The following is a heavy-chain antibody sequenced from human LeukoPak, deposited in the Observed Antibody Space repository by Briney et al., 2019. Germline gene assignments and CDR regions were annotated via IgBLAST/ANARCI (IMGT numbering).Heavy chain of an antibody. Sequence: GGSLRLSCAASGFTFSSYSMNWVRQAPGKGLEWVSSISSSSSYIYYADSVKGRFTISRDNAKSSLYLQMNSLRAEDTAVYYCSRVRPGDSFGFMYFDNWGQGTLVTVSS. CDR2: ISSSSSYI. CDR3: SRVRPGDSFGFMYFDN. V-gene: IGHV3-21*01. D-gene: IGHD5-18*01. CDR1: GFTFSSYS. J-gene: IGHJ4*02.